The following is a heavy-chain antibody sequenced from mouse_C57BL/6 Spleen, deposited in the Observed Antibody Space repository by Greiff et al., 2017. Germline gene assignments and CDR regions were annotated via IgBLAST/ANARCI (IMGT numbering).Heavy chain of an antibody. Sequence: EVKVVESGEGLVKPGGSLKLSCAASGFTFSSYAMSWVRQTPEKRLEWVAYISSGGDYIYYADTVKGRFTISRDNARNTLYLQMSSLKSEDTAMYYCTRDGDRSTMVTKFAYWGQGTLVTVSA. D-gene: IGHD2-2*01. CDR1: GFTFSSYA. CDR3: TRDGDRSTMVTKFAY. V-gene: IGHV5-9-1*02. J-gene: IGHJ3*01. CDR2: ISSGGDYI.